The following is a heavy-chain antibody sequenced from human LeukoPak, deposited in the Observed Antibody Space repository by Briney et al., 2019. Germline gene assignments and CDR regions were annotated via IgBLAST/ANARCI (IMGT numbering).Heavy chain of an antibody. D-gene: IGHD1-14*01. V-gene: IGHV3-66*01. CDR1: GFTVSSNY. CDR2: IYSGGST. J-gene: IGHJ6*03. Sequence: GGSLRLSCAASGFTVSSNYMSWVRQGPGKGLERVSVIYSGGSTYYADSVKGRFTISRDNSKNTLYLQMNSLRAEDTAVYYCARDSLTGYKVRSYYYMDIWGKGTTVTISS. CDR3: ARDSLTGYKVRSYYYMDI.